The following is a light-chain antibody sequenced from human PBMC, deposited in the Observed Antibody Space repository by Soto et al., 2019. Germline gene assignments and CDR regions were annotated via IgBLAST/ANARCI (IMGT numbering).Light chain of an antibody. CDR2: WAS. CDR3: QQYYSSPLT. V-gene: IGKV4-1*01. Sequence: IVMTQSPDSLAVSLGERATINCKSSQSVSYSSDKRNCLAWYQQKPGLPPKLLIYWASTRESGVPDRFSGTVSGTDFTLTISSLQAEDVAVYYCQQYYSSPLTFGGGTKVEIK. CDR1: QSVSYSSDKRNC. J-gene: IGKJ4*01.